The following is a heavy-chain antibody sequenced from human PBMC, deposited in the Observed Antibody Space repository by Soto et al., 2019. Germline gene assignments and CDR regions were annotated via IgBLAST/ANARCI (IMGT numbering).Heavy chain of an antibody. CDR2: ISYDGSDK. CDR3: ARDNYYGSGTGDY. D-gene: IGHD3-10*01. V-gene: IGHV3-30-3*01. Sequence: GGSLRLSCAASGFTFSSYAMHWVRQAPGKELEWVALISYDGSDKDYADSVKGRSTISRDNSRNTLFLQMNSLRVEDTAVYYCARDNYYGSGTGDYWGQGTLVTVSS. CDR1: GFTFSSYA. J-gene: IGHJ4*02.